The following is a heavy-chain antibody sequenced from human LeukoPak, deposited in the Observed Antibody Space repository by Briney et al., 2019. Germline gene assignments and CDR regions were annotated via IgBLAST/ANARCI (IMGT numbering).Heavy chain of an antibody. V-gene: IGHV3-23*01. D-gene: IGHD5-18*01. J-gene: IGHJ3*02. CDR3: AKGRRIQLWLDAFDI. CDR2: ISGSGGST. Sequence: PGGSLRLSCAASGFTFSSYGMSWVRQAPGKGLEWVSAISGSGGSTYYADSVKGRFTISRDNSKNTLYLQMNSLRAEDTAVYYCAKGRRIQLWLDAFDIWGQGTMVTVPS. CDR1: GFTFSSYG.